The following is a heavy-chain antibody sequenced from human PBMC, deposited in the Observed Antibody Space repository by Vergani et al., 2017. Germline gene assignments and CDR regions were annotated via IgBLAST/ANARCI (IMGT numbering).Heavy chain of an antibody. CDR3: TKHFRGWGIDY. Sequence: QVQLVESGGGVVQRGGSLRLSCATSGFTLCNYDMQWIRQGPGKGLEFVAFIQFDGSNQYYADSVKGRFTLSRDFSKNTLYLQMNSLRTYDTATYYCTKHFRGWGIDYWGQGTQVIVSS. CDR1: GFTLCNYD. CDR2: IQFDGSNQ. J-gene: IGHJ4*02. D-gene: IGHD3-16*01. V-gene: IGHV3-30*02.